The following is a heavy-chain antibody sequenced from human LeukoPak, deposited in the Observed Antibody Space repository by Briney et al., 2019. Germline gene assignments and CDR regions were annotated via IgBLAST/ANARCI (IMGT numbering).Heavy chain of an antibody. CDR3: ARHWELLEGDYYYYYMDV. CDR2: IYTSGST. V-gene: IGHV4-4*09. D-gene: IGHD1-26*01. CDR1: GGSISSYY. Sequence: SETLSLTCTVSGGSISSYYWSWIRQPPGKGLEWIGYIYTSGSTNYNPSLKSRVTTSVDTSKNQFSLKLSSVTAADTAVYYCARHWELLEGDYYYYYMDVWGKGTTVTVSS. J-gene: IGHJ6*03.